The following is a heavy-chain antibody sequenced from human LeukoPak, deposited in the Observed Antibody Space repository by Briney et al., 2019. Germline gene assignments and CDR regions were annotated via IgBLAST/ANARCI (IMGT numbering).Heavy chain of an antibody. CDR1: GGTFSSYA. CDR2: IIPIFGTA. V-gene: IGHV1-69*05. D-gene: IGHD6-13*01. J-gene: IGHJ6*03. Sequence: SVKVSCKASGGTFSSYAISWVRQAPGQGLEWMGGIIPIFGTANYAQKFQGRVTITTGESTSTAYMELSSLRSEDTAVYYCAKSIAAAGQSYYYYYMDVWGKGTTVTVSS. CDR3: AKSIAAAGQSYYYYYMDV.